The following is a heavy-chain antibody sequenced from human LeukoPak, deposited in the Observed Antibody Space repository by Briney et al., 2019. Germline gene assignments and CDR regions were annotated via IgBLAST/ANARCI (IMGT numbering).Heavy chain of an antibody. Sequence: GASVKVSCKASGYTFTGYYMHWVRQAPGQGLEWMGWINPNSGGTNYAQKFQGWVTMTRDTSISTAYMELSRLGSDDTAVYYCARIRTGTTGDDGFDIWGQGTMVTVSS. CDR3: ARIRTGTTGDDGFDI. CDR2: INPNSGGT. J-gene: IGHJ3*02. CDR1: GYTFTGYY. V-gene: IGHV1-2*04. D-gene: IGHD1-1*01.